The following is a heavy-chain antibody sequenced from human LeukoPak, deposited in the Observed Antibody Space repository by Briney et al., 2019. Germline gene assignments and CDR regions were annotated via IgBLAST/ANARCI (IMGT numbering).Heavy chain of an antibody. V-gene: IGHV5-51*01. J-gene: IGHJ3*02. CDR1: GYSFTSYW. D-gene: IGHD6-19*01. CDR3: YVWVSQAVAGIGAFDI. Sequence: GESLKISCKGSGYSFTSYWIGWVRQMPGKGLEWMGIIYPGDSDTRYSPSFRGQVTISADKSISTAYLQWSSLKASDTAMYYCYVWVSQAVAGIGAFDIWGQGTMVTVSS. CDR2: IYPGDSDT.